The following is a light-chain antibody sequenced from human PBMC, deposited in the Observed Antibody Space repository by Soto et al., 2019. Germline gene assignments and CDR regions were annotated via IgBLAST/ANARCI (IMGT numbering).Light chain of an antibody. CDR2: GVS. CDR1: KNDIGSSDY. V-gene: IGLV2-14*01. CDR3: SSSTSSNPLV. J-gene: IGLJ3*02. Sequence: QSALTQPASVSASPGQSITISCTGGKNDIGSSDYVSWYQQHPGKAPKLIIYGVSNRRSGTSDRFSGSKSGNTASLTISGLQADDEADYYCSSSTSSNPLVFGGGTKLTVL.